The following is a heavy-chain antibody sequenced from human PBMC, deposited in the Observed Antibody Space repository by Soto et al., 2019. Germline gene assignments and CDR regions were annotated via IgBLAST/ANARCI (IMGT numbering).Heavy chain of an antibody. CDR1: GYSFTSYW. J-gene: IGHJ4*02. CDR2: IDPSDSYT. CDR3: ASDRYDSSGSDY. D-gene: IGHD3-22*01. V-gene: IGHV5-10-1*01. Sequence: SLKISCKGSGYSFTSYWISWVRQMPGKGLEWMGRIDPSDSYTNYSPSFQGHVTISADKSISTAYLQWSSLKASDTAMYYCASDRYDSSGSDYWGQGTLVTVSS.